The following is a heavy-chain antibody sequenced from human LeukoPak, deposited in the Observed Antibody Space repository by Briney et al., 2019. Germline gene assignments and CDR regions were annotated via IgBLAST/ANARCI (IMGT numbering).Heavy chain of an antibody. Sequence: GGSLRLSCAASGFTFSSYAMSWVRQAPGKGLEWVSTISGSGGIADSVKGRFTISRDNSKNTLYLQMNSLRAEDTAVYYCASESYDSSGPPDYWGQGTLVTVSS. CDR1: GFTFSSYA. CDR3: ASESYDSSGPPDY. J-gene: IGHJ4*02. V-gene: IGHV3-23*01. D-gene: IGHD3-22*01. CDR2: ISGSGG.